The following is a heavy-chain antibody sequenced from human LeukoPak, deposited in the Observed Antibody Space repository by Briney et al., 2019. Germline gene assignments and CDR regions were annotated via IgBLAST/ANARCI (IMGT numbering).Heavy chain of an antibody. D-gene: IGHD3-16*01. CDR1: GFTFSSYG. Sequence: GGSLRLSCAASGFTFSSYGMSWVRQAPGKGLEWVANIKQDGSEKYYVDSMKGRFTISRDNAKNLLFLQTNSLRAEDTAVYYCAGGARGYNWYFDLWGRGTLVTVSS. V-gene: IGHV3-7*01. CDR3: AGGARGYNWYFDL. J-gene: IGHJ2*01. CDR2: IKQDGSEK.